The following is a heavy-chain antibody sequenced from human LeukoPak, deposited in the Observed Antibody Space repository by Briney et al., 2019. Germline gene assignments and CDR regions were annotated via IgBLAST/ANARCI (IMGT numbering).Heavy chain of an antibody. V-gene: IGHV3-30*02. CDR2: IRYDGSNK. CDR3: AKDLAGEGPGIPGLDY. J-gene: IGHJ4*02. D-gene: IGHD1-20*01. CDR1: GFTFSSYG. Sequence: PGGSLRLSCAASGFTFSSYGMHWVRQAPGKGLEWVAFIRYDGSNKYYADSVKGRFTISRDNSKNTLYLQMNSLRAEDTAVYYCAKDLAGEGPGIPGLDYWGQGTLVTVSS.